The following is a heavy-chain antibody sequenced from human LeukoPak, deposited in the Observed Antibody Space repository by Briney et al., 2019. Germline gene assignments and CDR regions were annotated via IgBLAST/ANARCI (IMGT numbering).Heavy chain of an antibody. CDR2: TSYGGRTK. J-gene: IGHJ4*02. D-gene: IGHD5-24*01. V-gene: IGHV3-30*04. Sequence: GRSLRLSCAASGFTFSSYAMHWVRQAPGKGLEWVAVTSYGGRTKYYVDSVKGRFTISRDNSKNTLYLQTNSLRAEDTAVYYCARGRKEIFDYWGQGTLVTVSS. CDR3: ARGRKEIFDY. CDR1: GFTFSSYA.